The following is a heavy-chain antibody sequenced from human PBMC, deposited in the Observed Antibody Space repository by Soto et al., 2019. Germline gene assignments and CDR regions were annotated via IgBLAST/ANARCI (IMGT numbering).Heavy chain of an antibody. J-gene: IGHJ4*02. CDR1: GYPFTTYH. CDR3: ARPEGYGSGSYYFDS. D-gene: IGHD3-10*01. V-gene: IGHV1-46*01. Sequence: ASVKVSCKASGYPFTTYHLHWVRQAPGQGLEWMGIVYVTGTGTRSAQKFQGRLTMTRDRSTSTVYMELSSLRSEDTAVYYCARPEGYGSGSYYFDSWGQGTLVTVS. CDR2: VYVTGTGT.